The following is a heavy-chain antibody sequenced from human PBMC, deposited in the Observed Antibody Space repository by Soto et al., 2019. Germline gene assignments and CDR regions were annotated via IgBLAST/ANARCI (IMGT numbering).Heavy chain of an antibody. CDR3: AFVRLRDGLWSFDF. CDR1: GFTMNTYT. V-gene: IGHV3-23*05. Sequence: GGSLRLSCSASGFTMNTYTMGWVRLAPGKGLEWVSTIFSGVGNTRYAGSVTGRFSVSRDNSKNVMYLQMNNLGVADTAIYYCAFVRLRDGLWSFDFRGRGILLT. CDR2: IFSGVGNT. J-gene: IGHJ4*02. D-gene: IGHD5-12*01.